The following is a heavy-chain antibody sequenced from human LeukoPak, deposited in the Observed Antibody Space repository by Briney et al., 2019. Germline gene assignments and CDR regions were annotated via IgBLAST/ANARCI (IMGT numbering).Heavy chain of an antibody. CDR1: GGSINSGGYY. CDR3: ARYSSSLRFDP. D-gene: IGHD6-6*01. CDR2: IYYSGST. Sequence: SQTLSLTCTVSGGSINSGGYYWSWLRQHPGKGLEWIGYIYYSGSTYYNPSLKSRVTISVDTSKNQFSLKLSSVTAADTAVYYCARYSSSLRFDPWGQGTLVTVSS. V-gene: IGHV4-31*03. J-gene: IGHJ5*02.